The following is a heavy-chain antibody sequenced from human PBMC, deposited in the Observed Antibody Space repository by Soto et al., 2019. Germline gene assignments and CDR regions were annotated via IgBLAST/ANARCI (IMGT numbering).Heavy chain of an antibody. CDR3: VKDKGSTVSPSDYSYNGMDV. CDR2: IGYGGGGT. CDR1: GLTFSNYA. J-gene: IGHJ6*02. Sequence: EVQLLESGGGLVQPGGSLRLSCVASGLTFSNYAMHWVRQAPGKGLEWVSGIGYGGGGTYYADSVKGRLTISRHNSKNTVYLQMSSLRAEDTAVYYCVKDKGSTVSPSDYSYNGMDVGGQGTTVTVSS. V-gene: IGHV3-23*01. D-gene: IGHD4-17*01.